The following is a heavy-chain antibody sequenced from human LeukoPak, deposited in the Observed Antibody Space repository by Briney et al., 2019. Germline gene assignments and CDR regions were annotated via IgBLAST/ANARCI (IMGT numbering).Heavy chain of an antibody. CDR3: ARGPAGV. CDR1: GDSINSAAYY. J-gene: IGHJ6*02. CDR2: IYYSGST. V-gene: IGHV4-31*03. Sequence: SETLSLTCTVSGDSINSAAYYWSWIRQHPGKGLEWIGYIYYSGSTSYNPSLQSRVTISIDTSKNQFSLKLSSVTAADTAVYYCARGPAGVWGQGTTVTVSS.